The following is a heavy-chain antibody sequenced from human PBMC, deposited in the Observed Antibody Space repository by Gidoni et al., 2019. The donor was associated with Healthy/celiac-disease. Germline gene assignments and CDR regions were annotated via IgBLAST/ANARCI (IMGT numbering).Heavy chain of an antibody. CDR2: IWYDGSNK. CDR1: GFTFSSYG. Sequence: QVQLVEAGGGVVQPGRSLRLPCAPPGFTFSSYGMHWVRQAPGKGMEWVSVIWYDGSNKDYADSVKGRFTISRDNSKNTLYLQMNSLRAEDTAVYYCARDGFGYYYGMDVWGQGTTVTVSS. V-gene: IGHV3-33*01. CDR3: ARDGFGYYYGMDV. J-gene: IGHJ6*02. D-gene: IGHD3-16*01.